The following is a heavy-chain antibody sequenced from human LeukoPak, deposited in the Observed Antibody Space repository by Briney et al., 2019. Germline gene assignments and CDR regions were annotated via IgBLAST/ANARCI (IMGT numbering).Heavy chain of an antibody. CDR3: ARDAWGWLQSLRYNWFDP. J-gene: IGHJ5*02. CDR2: ISSSSSYI. D-gene: IGHD5-24*01. CDR1: GFTFSSYG. Sequence: GGSLRLSCAASGFTFSSYGMNWVRQAPGKGLEWVSSISSSSSYIYYADSVKGRFTISRDNAKNSLYLQMNSLRAEDTAVYYCARDAWGWLQSLRYNWFDPWGQGTLVTVSS. V-gene: IGHV3-21*01.